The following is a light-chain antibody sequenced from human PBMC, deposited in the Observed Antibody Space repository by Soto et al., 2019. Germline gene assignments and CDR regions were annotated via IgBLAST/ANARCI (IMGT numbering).Light chain of an antibody. V-gene: IGLV1-40*01. CDR3: QSYDRSLSGSV. CDR1: SSNIGAGYD. CDR2: GNS. J-gene: IGLJ3*02. Sequence: QSVLTQPPSVSGAPGQRVTISFTGSSSNIGAGYDVHWYQQLPGTAPKLLIYGNSNRPSGVPDRFSGSKSGTSASLAITGLQAEDESDYYCQSYDRSLSGSVFGGGTKVTVL.